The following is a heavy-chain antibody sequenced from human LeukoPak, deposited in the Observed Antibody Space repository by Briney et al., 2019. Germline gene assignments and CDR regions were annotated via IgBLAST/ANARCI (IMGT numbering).Heavy chain of an antibody. J-gene: IGHJ6*02. Sequence: SVTVSFTASGYIFTSYGISWVRQAPGQGIEWMGGIIPIFGTANYAQKFQGRVTITADESTSTAYMELSSLRSEDTAVYYCARDCSSTSCYLNYYYYGMDVWGQGTTVTVSS. V-gene: IGHV1-69*13. CDR3: ARDCSSTSCYLNYYYYGMDV. CDR2: IIPIFGTA. D-gene: IGHD2-2*01. CDR1: GYIFTSYG.